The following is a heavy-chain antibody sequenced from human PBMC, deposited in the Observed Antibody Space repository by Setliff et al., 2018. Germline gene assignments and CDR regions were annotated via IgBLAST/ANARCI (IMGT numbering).Heavy chain of an antibody. V-gene: IGHV1-69*06. D-gene: IGHD3-22*01. CDR2: IITIFGTA. J-gene: IGHJ4*02. CDR3: ARDRPPYYYDSSGYYYSAGNFDY. CDR1: GGTFSSYA. Sequence: GASVKVSCKASGGTFSSYAISWVRQAPGQGLEWMGRIITIFGTANYAQKFQGRVTITADKSTSTAYMELSSLRSEDTAVYYCARDRPPYYYDSSGYYYSAGNFDYWGRGTLVTVSS.